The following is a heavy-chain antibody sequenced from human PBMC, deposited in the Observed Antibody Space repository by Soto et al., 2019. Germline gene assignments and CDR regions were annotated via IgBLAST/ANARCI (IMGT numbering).Heavy chain of an antibody. J-gene: IGHJ6*02. V-gene: IGHV5-10-1*01. D-gene: IGHD6-13*01. CDR2: IDPSDSYT. CDR1: GYSFTSYW. Sequence: GESLKISCKGSGYSFTSYWISWVRQMPGKGLEWMGRIDPSDSYTNYSPSFQGHVTISADKSISTAYLQWSSLKASDTAMYYCARLDERGSSSWYNYYYYGVDVWGQGTTVTVSS. CDR3: ARLDERGSSSWYNYYYYGVDV.